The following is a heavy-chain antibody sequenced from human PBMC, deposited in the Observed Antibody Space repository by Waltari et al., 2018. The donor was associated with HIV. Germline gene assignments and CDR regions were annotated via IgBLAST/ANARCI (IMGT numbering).Heavy chain of an antibody. CDR2: LGTAGDT. CDR1: GFTFSNYD. D-gene: IGHD3-22*01. V-gene: IGHV3-13*01. CDR3: ARGLRYDSSGYNYDDAFDI. J-gene: IGHJ3*02. Sequence: EVHLVESGGGLVQPGGSLRLSCAASGFTFSNYDMHWVSQATGKGLEWVSALGTAGDTYYAGSVKGRFTISRENAKNSLYLQMNSLRAEDTAVYYCARGLRYDSSGYNYDDAFDIWGQGTMVTVSS.